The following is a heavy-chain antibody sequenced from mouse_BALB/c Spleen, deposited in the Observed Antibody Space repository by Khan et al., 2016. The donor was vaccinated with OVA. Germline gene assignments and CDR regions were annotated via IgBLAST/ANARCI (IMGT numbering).Heavy chain of an antibody. J-gene: IGHJ2*01. V-gene: IGHV3-2*02. D-gene: IGHD1-1*02. CDR3: ARVYGGDFDY. CDR1: GYSITTDYA. Sequence: VQLQESGPGLVKPSQSLSLTCPVTGYSITTDYAWNWIRQFPGNKLEWMGYISYSGNTKYNPSLKSRISITRDTSKNQFFLQLKSVTTEDTARDYGARVYGGDFDYWGQGTTLTVSS. CDR2: ISYSGNT.